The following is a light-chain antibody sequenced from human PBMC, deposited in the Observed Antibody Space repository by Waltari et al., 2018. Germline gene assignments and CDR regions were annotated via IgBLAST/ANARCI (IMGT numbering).Light chain of an antibody. CDR1: QAINNY. CDR2: AVS. CDR3: QHLNT. Sequence: DIQLTQPPSFMSASVGDSVTITCRASQAINNYLAWYQQKPGKAPALLIYAVSTLRGGVPSRFSGSGSGTEFSLTIRSLQPEDFATYFCQHLNTFGGGTKVEIK. V-gene: IGKV1-9*01. J-gene: IGKJ4*01.